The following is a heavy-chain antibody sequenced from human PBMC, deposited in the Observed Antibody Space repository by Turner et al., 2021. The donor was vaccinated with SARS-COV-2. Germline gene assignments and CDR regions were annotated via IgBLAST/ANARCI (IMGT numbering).Heavy chain of an antibody. V-gene: IGHV1-2*02. CDR1: GYSFSGYN. J-gene: IGHJ3*01. CDR2: LNPGNGDT. D-gene: IGHD3-22*01. Sequence: QVQLVQSAPDVKKPGASVRVSCTASGYSFSGYNIHWVRQAPGQGLEWMGWLNPGNGDTDSAQKFQGRLTMTRDTSIRTAYMDLTRLKSDDTAIYYCARLAPDSSGYLYVGAFDVWGQGTRVTVFS. CDR3: ARLAPDSSGYLYVGAFDV.